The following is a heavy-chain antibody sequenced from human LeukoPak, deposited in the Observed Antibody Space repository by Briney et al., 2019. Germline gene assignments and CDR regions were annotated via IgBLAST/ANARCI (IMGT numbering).Heavy chain of an antibody. Sequence: SVKGSCKASGGTFSSYVISWVRQAPGQGHEWMGRIIPILGIANYAQKFQGRVTITADKSTSTAYMELSSLRSEDTAVYYCARDRIAVAGTGLGYWGQGTLVTVSS. CDR1: GGTFSSYV. CDR2: IIPILGIA. J-gene: IGHJ4*02. D-gene: IGHD6-19*01. V-gene: IGHV1-69*04. CDR3: ARDRIAVAGTGLGY.